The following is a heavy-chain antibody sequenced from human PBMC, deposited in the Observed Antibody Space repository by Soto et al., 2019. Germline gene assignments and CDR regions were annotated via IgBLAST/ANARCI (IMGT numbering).Heavy chain of an antibody. CDR3: ARANAYYDFWYWFDP. V-gene: IGHV4-39*01. J-gene: IGHJ5*02. CDR1: GGSISSSSYY. CDR2: IYYSGST. D-gene: IGHD3-3*01. Sequence: PSETLSLTCTVSGGSISSSSYYWGWIRQPPGKGLEWIGSIYYSGSTYYNPSLKSRVTISVDTSKNQFSLKLSSVTAADTAVYYCARANAYYDFWYWFDPWGQGTLVTVSS.